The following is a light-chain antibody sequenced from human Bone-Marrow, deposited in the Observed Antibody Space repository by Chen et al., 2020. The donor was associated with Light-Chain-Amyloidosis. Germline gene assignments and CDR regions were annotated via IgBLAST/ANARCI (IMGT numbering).Light chain of an antibody. CDR3: QVWDRSSDRPV. Sequence: SYVLTQPSSVSVAPGPTATIACGGNNIGSTSVHWYQQTPGQAPLLVVYEDSDRPSVIPGRLSGCNDGNTATLTISLVEAGDEADYYCQVWDRSSDRPVFGGGTKLTVL. J-gene: IGLJ3*02. CDR1: NIGSTS. V-gene: IGLV3-21*02. CDR2: EDS.